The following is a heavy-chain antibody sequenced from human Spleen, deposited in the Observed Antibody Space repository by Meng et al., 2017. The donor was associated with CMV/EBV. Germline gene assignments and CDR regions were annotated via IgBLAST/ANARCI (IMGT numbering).Heavy chain of an antibody. D-gene: IGHD3-3*01. CDR2: IYSAGTT. CDR3: ARGGGTFDY. Sequence: GESLKISCIGSGFSFGDYVMNWVRQAPGKGLEWVSVIYSAGTTYYADSVKGRFTISRDNSMNTLYLQMNTLRAEDTAVYYCARGGGTFDYWGQGTLVTVSS. V-gene: IGHV3-53*01. J-gene: IGHJ4*02. CDR1: GFSFGDYV.